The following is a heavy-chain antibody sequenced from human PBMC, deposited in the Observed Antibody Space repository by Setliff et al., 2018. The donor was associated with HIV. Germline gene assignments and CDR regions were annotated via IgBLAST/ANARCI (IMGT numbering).Heavy chain of an antibody. V-gene: IGHV4-39*01. CDR3: ARQYDFWSGYNGFDP. J-gene: IGHJ5*02. CDR1: GDSITSSSYY. CDR2: IYYSGNA. Sequence: KTSETLSLTCTVSGDSITSSSYYWGWLRQSPGKGLEWLGSIYYSGNAHYNPSLKSRVTISVDTSKNQFSLNLTSVTAADMAVCYCARQYDFWSGYNGFDPWGQGTLVTVSS. D-gene: IGHD3-3*01.